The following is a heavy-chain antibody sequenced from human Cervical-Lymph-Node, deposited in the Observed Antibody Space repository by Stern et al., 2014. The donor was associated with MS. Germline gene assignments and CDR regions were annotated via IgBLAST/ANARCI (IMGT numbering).Heavy chain of an antibody. D-gene: IGHD2-2*01. CDR2: IYYSGST. J-gene: IGHJ6*02. V-gene: IGHV4-39*01. CDR1: GGSISSSSYY. CDR3: ARYGSTSWTNYYYYGMDV. Sequence: QVQLQESGPGLVKPSETLSLTCTVSGGSISSSSYYWGWIRQPPGKGLEWIGSIYYSGSTYYNPSLKSRVTISVETSKNQFSLKLSSVTAADTAVYYCARYGSTSWTNYYYYGMDVWGQGTTVTVSS.